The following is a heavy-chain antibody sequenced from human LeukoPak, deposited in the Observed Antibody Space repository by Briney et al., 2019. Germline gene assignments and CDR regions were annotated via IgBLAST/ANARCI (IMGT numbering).Heavy chain of an antibody. Sequence: GGSLRLSCAASGFTISSHDMYWVRQATGKGLEWVSAIGFAGDTYYPGSVKGRFTVSRENAKNSLYLQMNSLRAGDTAVYYCARVTVEALGYWGQGTLVTVSS. CDR3: ARVTVEALGY. CDR1: GFTISSHD. CDR2: IGFAGDT. V-gene: IGHV3-13*01. D-gene: IGHD1-14*01. J-gene: IGHJ4*02.